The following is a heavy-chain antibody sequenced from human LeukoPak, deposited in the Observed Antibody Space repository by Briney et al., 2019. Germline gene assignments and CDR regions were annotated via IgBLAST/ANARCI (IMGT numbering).Heavy chain of an antibody. CDR3: ARSATVTTGYFDY. Sequence: PSETPSLTCSVSGGSISSSGHYWGWIRQSPEKGLDWIGSIYSNGNTYYNPSVKSRVTISVDTSKNQFSLKLTSVTAAETAVYYCARSATVTTGYFDYWGQGALVTVSS. J-gene: IGHJ4*02. D-gene: IGHD4-17*01. CDR2: IYSNGNT. CDR1: GGSISSSGHY. V-gene: IGHV4-39*07.